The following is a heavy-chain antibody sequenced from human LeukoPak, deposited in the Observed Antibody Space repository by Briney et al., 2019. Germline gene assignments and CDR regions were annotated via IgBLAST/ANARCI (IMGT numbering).Heavy chain of an antibody. Sequence: PGGSLRLSCAASGFTFSDYYMSWIRQAPGKGLEWVSSISSSSSYIYYADSVKGRFTISRDNAKNSLYLQMNSLRAEDTAVYYCARDRTITFGGVIAFWGQGTLVTVSS. V-gene: IGHV3-11*06. CDR3: ARDRTITFGGVIAF. J-gene: IGHJ4*02. CDR1: GFTFSDYY. CDR2: ISSSSSYI. D-gene: IGHD3-16*02.